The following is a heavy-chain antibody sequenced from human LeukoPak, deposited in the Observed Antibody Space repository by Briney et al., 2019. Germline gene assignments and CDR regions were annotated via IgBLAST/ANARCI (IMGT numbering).Heavy chain of an antibody. CDR2: IYADGRT. V-gene: IGHV3-53*01. Sequence: GGSLRLSCAASGFTVNNEYMYWVRQAPGRGLECVSLIYADGRTFYADSVKGRFTISRDNAKNSLYLQMNSLRAEDTAVYYCARDRSLLWFGDWGQGTLVTVSS. CDR3: ARDRSLLWFGD. J-gene: IGHJ4*02. CDR1: GFTVNNEY. D-gene: IGHD3-10*01.